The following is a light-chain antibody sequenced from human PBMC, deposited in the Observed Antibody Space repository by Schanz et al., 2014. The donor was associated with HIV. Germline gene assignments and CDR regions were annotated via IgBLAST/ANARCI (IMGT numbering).Light chain of an antibody. J-gene: IGKJ2*01. V-gene: IGKV3D-15*01. CDR2: GAS. CDR1: QSISNN. CDR3: QHYGTSRST. Sequence: EIVMTQSPATLYVSPGEGATLSCRASQSISNNLAWYQHKPGQAPRLLIYGASTRATGIPARVSGSGSGTDFNLTLSRLEPEDSAVYFCQHYGTSRSTFGQGTKLEI.